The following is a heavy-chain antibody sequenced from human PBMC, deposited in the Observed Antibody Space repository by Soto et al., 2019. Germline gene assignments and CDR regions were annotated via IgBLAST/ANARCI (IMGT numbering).Heavy chain of an antibody. CDR3: ARAAENCSSTSCRLYYYYYYYMDV. CDR2: IYYSGST. CDR1: GGSISSYY. D-gene: IGHD2-2*01. J-gene: IGHJ6*03. V-gene: IGHV4-59*08. Sequence: SETLSLTCTVSGGSISSYYWSWIRQPPGKGLEWIGYIYYSGSTNYNPSLKSRVTISVDTSKNQFSLKLSSVTAADTAVYYCARAAENCSSTSCRLYYYYYYYMDVWGKGTTVTVSS.